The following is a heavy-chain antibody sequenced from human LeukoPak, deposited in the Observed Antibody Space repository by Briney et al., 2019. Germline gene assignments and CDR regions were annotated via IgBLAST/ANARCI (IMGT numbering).Heavy chain of an antibody. J-gene: IGHJ3*02. V-gene: IGHV1-46*01. CDR2: INPSGGTT. Sequence: EASVKVSCKASGYNFTSYYMHGVRQAPGQGREGMGIINPSGGTTSYAQKFQGRVTVTRDTSTSTVYMELSSLRSEGTAVYYCARDLVVVTGLRTRGSFDIWGQGTMVTVSS. CDR1: GYNFTSYY. CDR3: ARDLVVVTGLRTRGSFDI. D-gene: IGHD2-21*02.